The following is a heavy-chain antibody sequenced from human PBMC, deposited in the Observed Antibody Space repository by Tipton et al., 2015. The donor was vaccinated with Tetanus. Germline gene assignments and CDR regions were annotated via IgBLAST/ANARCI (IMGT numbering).Heavy chain of an antibody. Sequence: SLRLSCAVSGFTFSNFHMNWVRQAPGKGLEWVAFISSTSSYIYYADSVKGRFTVSRDSAKSSLFLQMGSLRAEDTAVYYCASGRTFDYWGQGTLVTVSA. D-gene: IGHD3/OR15-3a*01. CDR1: GFTFSNFH. J-gene: IGHJ4*02. CDR3: ASGRTFDY. V-gene: IGHV3-21*01. CDR2: ISSTSSYI.